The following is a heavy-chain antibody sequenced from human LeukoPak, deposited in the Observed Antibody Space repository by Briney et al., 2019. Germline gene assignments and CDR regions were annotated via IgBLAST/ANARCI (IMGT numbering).Heavy chain of an antibody. Sequence: SETLSLTCTVSGGSISSSSYYWGWIRQPPGKGLGWIGSIYYSGSTYYNPSLKSRVTISVDTSKNQFSLKLSSVTAADTAVYYCARRSVTTCFDYWGQGTLVTVSS. J-gene: IGHJ4*02. D-gene: IGHD4-17*01. CDR3: ARRSVTTCFDY. CDR2: IYYSGST. CDR1: GGSISSSSYY. V-gene: IGHV4-39*01.